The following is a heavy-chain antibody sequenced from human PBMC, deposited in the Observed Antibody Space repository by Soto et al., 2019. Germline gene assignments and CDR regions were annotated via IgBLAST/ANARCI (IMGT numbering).Heavy chain of an antibody. V-gene: IGHV3-33*01. CDR1: GFTFSSYG. CDR3: ARIINSYGMDV. Sequence: GGSLRLSCATSGFTFSSYGFHWVRQAPGKGLEWVAVISYDGNEKNYADSVKGRFTISRDKSKKTLYLQMNSLTAEETAVYFCARIINSYGMDVWGQGITVTVSS. CDR2: ISYDGNEK. J-gene: IGHJ6*02.